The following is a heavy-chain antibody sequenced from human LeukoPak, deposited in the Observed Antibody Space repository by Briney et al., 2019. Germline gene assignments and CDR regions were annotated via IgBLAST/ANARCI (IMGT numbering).Heavy chain of an antibody. J-gene: IGHJ3*02. CDR3: ARDPGYYGSGTRGAFDI. Sequence: PSETLSLTCAVYGGSISSYYWSWIRQPPGKGLEWIGYIYYSGSTNYNPSLKSRVTISVDTSKNQFSLKMSSVTAADTAMYYCARDPGYYGSGTRGAFDIWGQGTMVTVSS. V-gene: IGHV4-59*12. CDR2: IYYSGST. D-gene: IGHD3-10*01. CDR1: GGSISSYY.